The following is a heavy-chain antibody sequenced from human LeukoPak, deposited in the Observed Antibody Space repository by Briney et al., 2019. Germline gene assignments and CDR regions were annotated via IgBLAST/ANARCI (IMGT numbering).Heavy chain of an antibody. CDR1: GGSISSYY. CDR3: ARGWTLNHDLLTGQSTFGPIDS. Sequence: SETLSLTCTVSGGSISSYYWSWIRQPAGKGLEWIGRIYTSGSTNYNPSLKSRVTLSVDTSKNQFSLKLSSVTAADTAVYFCARGWTLNHDLLTGQSTFGPIDSWNEGTLVTVSS. CDR2: IYTSGST. D-gene: IGHD3-9*01. J-gene: IGHJ4*02. V-gene: IGHV4-4*07.